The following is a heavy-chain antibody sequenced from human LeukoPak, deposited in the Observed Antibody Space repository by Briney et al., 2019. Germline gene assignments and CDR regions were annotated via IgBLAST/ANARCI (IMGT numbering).Heavy chain of an antibody. V-gene: IGHV4-39*07. CDR1: GGSISSSSYY. CDR3: ARGKQLWSRAGVAFDY. D-gene: IGHD5-18*01. CDR2: IYYSGST. J-gene: IGHJ4*02. Sequence: SETLSLTCTVSGGSISSSSYYWGWIRQPPGTGLEWIGSIYYSGSTYYNPSLKSRVTISVDTSKNQFSLKLSSVTAADTAVYYCARGKQLWSRAGVAFDYWGQGTLVTVSS.